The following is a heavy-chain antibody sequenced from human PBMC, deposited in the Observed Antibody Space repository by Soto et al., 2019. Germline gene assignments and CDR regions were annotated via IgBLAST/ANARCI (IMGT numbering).Heavy chain of an antibody. CDR2: IWYDGSNK. V-gene: IGHV3-33*01. J-gene: IGHJ6*02. Sequence: SLRLSCAASGFTFSSYGMHWVRQAPGKGLEWVAVIWYDGSNKYYADSVKGRFTISRDNSKNTLYLQMNSLRAEDTAVYYCASLGYYDFWSGYFGYYYYGMDVWGQGTTVTVSS. D-gene: IGHD3-3*01. CDR1: GFTFSSYG. CDR3: ASLGYYDFWSGYFGYYYYGMDV.